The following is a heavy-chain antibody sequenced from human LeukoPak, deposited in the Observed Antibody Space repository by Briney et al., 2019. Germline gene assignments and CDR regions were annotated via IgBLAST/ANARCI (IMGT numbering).Heavy chain of an antibody. Sequence: ASVKVSCKASGYTFTSYYMHWVRQAPGQGLEWMGIINPSGGSTSYAQKFQGRVTTTRDTSTSTVYMELSSLRSEDTAVYYCARGGIEMATIDYFDYWGQGTLVTVSS. CDR3: ARGGIEMATIDYFDY. J-gene: IGHJ4*02. D-gene: IGHD5-24*01. CDR1: GYTFTSYY. CDR2: INPSGGST. V-gene: IGHV1-46*01.